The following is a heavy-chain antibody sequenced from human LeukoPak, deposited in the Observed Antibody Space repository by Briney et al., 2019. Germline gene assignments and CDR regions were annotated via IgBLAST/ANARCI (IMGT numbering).Heavy chain of an antibody. CDR1: GNTFTNYD. CDR2: MNPNTGNA. D-gene: IGHD2-21*02. J-gene: IGHJ3*02. CDR3: ARCTGGDCGGAFDI. V-gene: IGHV1-8*01. Sequence: ASVKVSCKTSGNTFTNYDINWLRQATGQGLEWMGWMNPNTGNADSAQKFQGRVTMTRNISISTAYMELSSLRFEDAAVYYCARCTGGDCGGAFDIWGQGTMVTASS.